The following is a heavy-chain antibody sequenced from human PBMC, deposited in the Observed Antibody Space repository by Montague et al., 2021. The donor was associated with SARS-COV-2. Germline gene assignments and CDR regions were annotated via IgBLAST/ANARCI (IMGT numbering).Heavy chain of an antibody. D-gene: IGHD3-22*01. CDR3: ARLKRYFDSSGSPSAFDF. CDR1: GASITNNIDY. CDR2: IYYTGNT. J-gene: IGHJ3*01. Sequence: SETLSLTCTVSGASITNNIDYWAWIRQPPGKGLEWIGSIYYTGNTYYTPSLKSRVTISAVTSKNHFTLKLSSVTAAETAVYYCARLKRYFDSSGSPSAFDFWGQGTKVTVSS. V-gene: IGHV4-39*02.